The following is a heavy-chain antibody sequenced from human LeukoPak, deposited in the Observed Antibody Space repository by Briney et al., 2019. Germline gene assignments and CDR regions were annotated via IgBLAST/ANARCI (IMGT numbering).Heavy chain of an antibody. D-gene: IGHD3-22*01. Sequence: PSETLSLTRTVSGGSISSYYWSWIRQPAGKGLEWIGRIYTSGSTNYNPSLKSRVTISVDKSKNQFSLKLSSVTAADTAVYYCAVNYYDSSGYSENFDYWGQGTLVTVSS. CDR2: IYTSGST. CDR3: AVNYYDSSGYSENFDY. CDR1: GGSISSYY. V-gene: IGHV4-4*07. J-gene: IGHJ4*02.